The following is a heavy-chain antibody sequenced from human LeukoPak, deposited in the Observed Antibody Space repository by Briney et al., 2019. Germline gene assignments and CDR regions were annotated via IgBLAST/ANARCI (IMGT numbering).Heavy chain of an antibody. J-gene: IGHJ4*02. CDR2: IKQDGSEK. CDR3: AREDVPGAGGYDR. CDR1: GFTFSSCW. V-gene: IGHV3-7*01. D-gene: IGHD5-12*01. Sequence: GGSLRLSCAASGFTFSSCWMSWVRQAPGKGLEWVANIKQDGSEKYYVDSVKGRFTISRDNAKNSLYLQMNSLRAEDTAVYYCAREDVPGAGGYDRWGQGILVTVFS.